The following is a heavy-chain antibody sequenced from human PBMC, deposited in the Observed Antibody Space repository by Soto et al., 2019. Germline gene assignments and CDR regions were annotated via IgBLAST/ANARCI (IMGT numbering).Heavy chain of an antibody. CDR2: ISGSSSRI. D-gene: IGHD2-8*01. J-gene: IGHJ4*02. CDR3: AACSLYGAFDY. Sequence: EEHLVESGGGLAQPGGSLRLSCAASGFIFSSYSMNWVRQAPGEGLEWLSYISGSSSRIYYADSVKGRFTISRDNAKKSLYLQMNSLRVEDTAVYYCAACSLYGAFDYWGQGILVTVSS. CDR1: GFIFSSYS. V-gene: IGHV3-48*01.